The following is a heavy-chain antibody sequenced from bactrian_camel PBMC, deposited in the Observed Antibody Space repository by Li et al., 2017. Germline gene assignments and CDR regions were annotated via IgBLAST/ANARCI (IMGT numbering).Heavy chain of an antibody. V-gene: IGHV3S53*01. Sequence: HVQLVESGGGSVQAGGSLRLSCAASGCTISSYCMGWFRQVPGKEREGVANLDKSGSTSYAESVKDRFTISRDDAKKAVYLEMNSLKPEDTGVYYCAADRGYGLDCDDASGYWGQGTQVTVS. CDR3: AADRGYGLDCDDASGY. J-gene: IGHJ6*01. CDR2: LDKSGST. CDR1: GCTISSYC. D-gene: IGHD3*01.